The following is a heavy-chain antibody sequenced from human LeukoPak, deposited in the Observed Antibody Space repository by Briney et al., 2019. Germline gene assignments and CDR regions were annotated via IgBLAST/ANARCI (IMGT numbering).Heavy chain of an antibody. Sequence: SETLSLTCTVSGGSIRSYYWSWIRQPPGKGLEWIGYIYYSGSTNYNPSLRSRVTISVDTSKNQFSLKLSSVTAADTAVYYCAREFLGYCSSTSCFGAFDIWGQGTMVTVSS. CDR3: AREFLGYCSSTSCFGAFDI. D-gene: IGHD2-2*01. CDR1: GGSIRSYY. J-gene: IGHJ3*02. CDR2: IYYSGST. V-gene: IGHV4-59*01.